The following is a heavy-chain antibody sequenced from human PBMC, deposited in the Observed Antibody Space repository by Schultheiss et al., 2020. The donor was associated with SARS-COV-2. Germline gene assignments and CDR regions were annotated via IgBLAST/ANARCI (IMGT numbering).Heavy chain of an antibody. D-gene: IGHD6-6*01. CDR1: GFTFSNAW. Sequence: GGSLRLSCAASGFTFSNAWMSWVRQAPGKGLEWVGRIKSKTDGGTTDYAAPVKGRFTISRDDSKNTLYLQMNSLKTEDTAVYYCARVNGGEYSSSSLGYYYYYMDVWGKGTTVTVSS. CDR3: ARVNGGEYSSSSLGYYYYYMDV. V-gene: IGHV3-15*01. J-gene: IGHJ6*03. CDR2: IKSKTDGGTT.